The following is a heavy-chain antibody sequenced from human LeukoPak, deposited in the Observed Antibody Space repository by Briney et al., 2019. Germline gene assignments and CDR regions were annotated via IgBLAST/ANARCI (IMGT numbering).Heavy chain of an antibody. CDR2: TNQNGGEK. D-gene: IGHD6-6*01. Sequence: PGGSLRLSCAASGFTFSSYWMTWVRQAPGKGLEWVANTNQNGGEKYYVDSVKGRFTISRDNAKNSLYLQMNSLRAEDTAVYYCARVGSTSQGAEDYWGQGTLVTVSS. J-gene: IGHJ4*02. CDR1: GFTFSSYW. CDR3: ARVGSTSQGAEDY. V-gene: IGHV3-7*03.